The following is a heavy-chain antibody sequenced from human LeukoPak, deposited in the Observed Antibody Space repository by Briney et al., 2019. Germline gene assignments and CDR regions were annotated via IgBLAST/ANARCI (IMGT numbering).Heavy chain of an antibody. Sequence: SETLSLTCTVSGGSISSYCWSWIRQPAGKGLEWIGRIYTSGSTNYNPTLKSRVTMSVDTSKNQFSLKLSSVTAADTAVYYCARDLRGSTSWRFDPWGQGTLVTVSS. CDR3: ARDLRGSTSWRFDP. D-gene: IGHD2-2*01. J-gene: IGHJ5*02. CDR1: GGSISSYC. V-gene: IGHV4-4*07. CDR2: IYTSGST.